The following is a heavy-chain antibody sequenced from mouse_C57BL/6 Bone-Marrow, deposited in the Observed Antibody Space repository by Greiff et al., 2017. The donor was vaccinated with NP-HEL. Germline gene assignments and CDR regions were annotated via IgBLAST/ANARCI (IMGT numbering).Heavy chain of an antibody. CDR1: GFTFSSYA. J-gene: IGHJ2*01. V-gene: IGHV5-4*03. CDR3: ARMGTAQATDY. D-gene: IGHD3-2*02. Sequence: EVKLVESGGGLVKPGGSLKLSCAASGFTFSSYALSWVRQTPEKRLEWVATISDGGSYTYYPDNVKGRFTISRDNAKNNLYLQMSHLKSEDTAMNYCARMGTAQATDYWGQGTTLTVSS. CDR2: ISDGGSYT.